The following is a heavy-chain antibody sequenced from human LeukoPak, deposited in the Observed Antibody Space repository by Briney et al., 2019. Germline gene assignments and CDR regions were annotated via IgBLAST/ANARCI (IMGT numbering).Heavy chain of an antibody. D-gene: IGHD3-10*01. CDR2: IIPILGIA. CDR1: GWTFSSYT. Sequence: ASVKVSCKACGWTFSSYTISWVGQAPGQGLEWMGRIIPILGIANYAQKFQGRVTITADNSASTAYMELSSLRSEDTAVYYCAGDRASGLFDYWGQGTLVTVSS. V-gene: IGHV1-69*02. CDR3: AGDRASGLFDY. J-gene: IGHJ4*02.